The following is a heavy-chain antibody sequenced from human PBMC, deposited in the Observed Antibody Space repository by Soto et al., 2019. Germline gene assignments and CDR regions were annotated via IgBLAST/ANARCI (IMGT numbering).Heavy chain of an antibody. V-gene: IGHV3-15*07. Sequence: GGSLRLSCAASGFTFSNAWMNWVRQAPGKGLEWVGRIKSKTDGGTTDYAAPVKGRFTISRDDSKNTLYLQMNSLKTEDTAVYYCTTDLLRDILTGYDYWGQGTLVTVSS. J-gene: IGHJ4*02. CDR2: IKSKTDGGTT. CDR3: TTDLLRDILTGYDY. D-gene: IGHD3-9*01. CDR1: GFTFSNAW.